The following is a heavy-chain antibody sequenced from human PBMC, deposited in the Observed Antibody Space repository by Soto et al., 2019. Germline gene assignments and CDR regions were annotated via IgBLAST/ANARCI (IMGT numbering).Heavy chain of an antibody. D-gene: IGHD3-10*01. J-gene: IGHJ6*02. CDR2: IIPIFGTA. CDR3: ARGYYYGSGRSTKYYYGMDV. CDR1: GGTFSSYA. V-gene: IGHV1-69*13. Sequence: SVKVSCKASGGTFSSYAISWVRQAPGQGLEWMGGIIPIFGTANYAQKFQGRVTMTADESTSTAYMELSSLRSEDTAVYYCARGYYYGSGRSTKYYYGMDVWGQGTTVTVSS.